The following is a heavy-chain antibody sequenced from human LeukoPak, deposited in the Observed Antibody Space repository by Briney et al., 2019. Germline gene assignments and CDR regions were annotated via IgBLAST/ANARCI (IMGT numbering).Heavy chain of an antibody. CDR1: GFTFDDYG. CDR3: ARLGSIAAAGTYDH. V-gene: IGHV3-20*04. Sequence: GGSLRLSCAASGFTFDDYGMSWVRQAPGKGLEWVPGINWNGGNTGYADSMKGRFTVSRDNAKNSLYLQMNSLRAGDTAVYYCARLGSIAAAGTYDHWGQGTLVTVSS. D-gene: IGHD6-13*01. CDR2: INWNGGNT. J-gene: IGHJ4*02.